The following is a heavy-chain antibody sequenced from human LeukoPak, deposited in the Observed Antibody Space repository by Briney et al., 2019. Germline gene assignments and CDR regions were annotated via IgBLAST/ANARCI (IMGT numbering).Heavy chain of an antibody. CDR2: IYPGGSDT. V-gene: IGHV5-51*01. J-gene: IGHJ6*02. CDR3: ARSSYGYEPYYYSYYGMDV. Sequence: PGESLKISCKGSGYSFTSYWIGWVRQMPAKGLEWMGIIYPGGSDTRYSPSFQGQVTISADKSISTAYLQWSSLKASGTAMYYCARSSYGYEPYYYSYYGMDVWGQGTTVTVSS. D-gene: IGHD5-18*01. CDR1: GYSFTSYW.